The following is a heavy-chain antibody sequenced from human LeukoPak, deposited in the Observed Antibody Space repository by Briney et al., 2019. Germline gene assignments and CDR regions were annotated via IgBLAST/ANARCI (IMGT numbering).Heavy chain of an antibody. CDR3: ARHFHTIFGVVIYYFDY. D-gene: IGHD3-3*01. V-gene: IGHV1-18*01. CDR2: ISAYNGNT. Sequence: APLKASCKASGYPFTTSGISWVRQAPGHGLEWMGWISAYNGNTNYAQKLQGRVTMTTDTSTSTGYMELRSLRSDDTAVYYCARHFHTIFGVVIYYFDYWGQGTLVTVSS. CDR1: GYPFTTSG. J-gene: IGHJ4*02.